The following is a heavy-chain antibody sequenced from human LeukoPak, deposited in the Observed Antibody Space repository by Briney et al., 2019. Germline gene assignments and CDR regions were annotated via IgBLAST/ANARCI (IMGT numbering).Heavy chain of an antibody. Sequence: SETLSLTCTVSGYSISSGYYWGWIRQPPGKWLEWIGSIYHSGSTYYNPSLKSRVTISVDTSKNQFSLKLSSVTAADTAVYYCARFGYSYGLYYFDYWGQGTLVTVSS. CDR2: IYHSGST. D-gene: IGHD5-18*01. V-gene: IGHV4-38-2*02. CDR3: ARFGYSYGLYYFDY. CDR1: GYSISSGYY. J-gene: IGHJ4*02.